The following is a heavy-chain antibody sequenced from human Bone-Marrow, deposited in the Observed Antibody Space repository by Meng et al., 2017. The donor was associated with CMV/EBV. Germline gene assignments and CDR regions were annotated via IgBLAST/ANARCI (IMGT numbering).Heavy chain of an antibody. Sequence: GGSLRLSCRPSGFTFGDYVMSWVRQAPGKGLEWVGYIKNKDCGGTIEYAASVKGRFTISRGAANGIGYLQRNNMKTEDNCVYDCARDPAYGGKEGVNWFDPWGQGTLVTVSS. J-gene: IGHJ5*02. CDR2: IKNKDCGGTI. D-gene: IGHD4-23*01. CDR3: ARDPAYGGKEGVNWFDP. V-gene: IGHV3-49*04. CDR1: GFTFGDYV.